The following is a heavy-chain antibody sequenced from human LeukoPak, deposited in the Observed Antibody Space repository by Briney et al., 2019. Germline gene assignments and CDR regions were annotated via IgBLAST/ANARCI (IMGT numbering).Heavy chain of an antibody. CDR1: GYSISSGYY. CDR2: IYHSGST. Sequence: SGTLSLTCAVAGYSISSGYYWGWIRQPPGKGLEWIGSIYHSGSTYYNPSLKSRVTISVDTSKNQFSLKLSSVTAADTAVYYCARGETLDAFDIWGQGTMVTVSS. CDR3: ARGETLDAFDI. J-gene: IGHJ3*02. V-gene: IGHV4-38-2*01. D-gene: IGHD5-24*01.